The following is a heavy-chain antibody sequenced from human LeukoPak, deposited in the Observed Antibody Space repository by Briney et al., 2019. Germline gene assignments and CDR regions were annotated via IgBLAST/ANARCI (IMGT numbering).Heavy chain of an antibody. V-gene: IGHV3-48*04. Sequence: GGSLRLSCAVSGFTFSTYSMNWVRRAPGMGLEWVSYISSSSSTRYYADSVKGRFTISRDNAKNSLYLQMNSLRAEDTAVYYCARGATVWARMDVWGKGTTVTVSS. CDR3: ARGATVWARMDV. CDR2: ISSSSSTR. J-gene: IGHJ6*03. CDR1: GFTFSTYS. D-gene: IGHD4-17*01.